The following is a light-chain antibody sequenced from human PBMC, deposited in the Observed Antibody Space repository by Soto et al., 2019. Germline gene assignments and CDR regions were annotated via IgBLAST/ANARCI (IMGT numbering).Light chain of an antibody. CDR1: QSVSSTY. CDR2: GAS. CDR3: QQYGSSPPTWT. J-gene: IGKJ1*01. V-gene: IGKV3-20*01. Sequence: IMLTQSPGTLSLSTGERATIYCRASQSVSSTYLAWYQQKPGQAPRLLIFGASSRATGIPDRFSGSGSGTDFTLTISRLEPEDFAVYYCQQYGSSPPTWTFAQRANVDI.